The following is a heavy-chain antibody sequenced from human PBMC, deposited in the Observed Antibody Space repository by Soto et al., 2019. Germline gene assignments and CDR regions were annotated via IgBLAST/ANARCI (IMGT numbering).Heavy chain of an antibody. CDR1: GFTFSSYA. CDR2: ISYDGSNQ. J-gene: IGHJ6*02. Sequence: LRLSCAASGFTFSSYAMHWVRQAPGKGLEWVAVISYDGSNQYYADSVKGRFTISRDNAKNTLYLQMNSLRVEDTALYYCARGTSFAYYYYGMDVWGQGTTVTVSS. CDR3: ARGTSFAYYYYGMDV. V-gene: IGHV3-30*04. D-gene: IGHD2-2*01.